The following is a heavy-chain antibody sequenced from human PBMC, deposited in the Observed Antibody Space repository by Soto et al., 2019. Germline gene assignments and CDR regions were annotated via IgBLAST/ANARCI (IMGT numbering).Heavy chain of an antibody. CDR3: ARRVKYGSGRRPAYYFDY. CDR2: IYYSGST. CDR1: GGFISSYY. D-gene: IGHD3-10*01. Sequence: SETLSLTCTVSGGFISSYYWSWIRQPPGKGLEWIGYIYYSGSTNYNPSLKSRVTISVDTSKNQFSLKLSSVTAADTAVYYCARRVKYGSGRRPAYYFDYWGQGTLVTVSS. J-gene: IGHJ4*02. V-gene: IGHV4-59*01.